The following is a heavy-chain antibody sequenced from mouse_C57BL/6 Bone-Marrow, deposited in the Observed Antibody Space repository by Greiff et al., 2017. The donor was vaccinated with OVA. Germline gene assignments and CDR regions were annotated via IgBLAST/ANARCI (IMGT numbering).Heavy chain of an antibody. CDR2: IYPGSGST. CDR1: GYTFTSYW. D-gene: IGHD1-1*01. V-gene: IGHV1-55*01. Sequence: QVHVKQSGAELVKPGASVKMSCKASGYTFTSYWITWVKQRPGQGLEWIGDIYPGSGSTNYNEKFKSKATLTVDTSSSTAYMQLSSLTSEDSAVYYCARQGYYYGSPFAYWGQGTLVTVSA. J-gene: IGHJ3*01. CDR3: ARQGYYYGSPFAY.